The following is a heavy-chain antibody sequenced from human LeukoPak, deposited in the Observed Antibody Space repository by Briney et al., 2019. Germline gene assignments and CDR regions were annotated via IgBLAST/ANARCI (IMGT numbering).Heavy chain of an antibody. CDR3: ARECVVVPAAIYRFDP. CDR2: ISSSSSYI. J-gene: IGHJ5*02. V-gene: IGHV3-21*01. D-gene: IGHD2-2*02. Sequence: PGGSLRLSCAASGFTFSSYSMNWVRQAPGKGLEWVSSISSSSSYIYYADSVKGRFTISRDNAKNSLYLQMNSLRAEDTAVYYCARECVVVPAAIYRFDPWGQGTLVTVSS. CDR1: GFTFSSYS.